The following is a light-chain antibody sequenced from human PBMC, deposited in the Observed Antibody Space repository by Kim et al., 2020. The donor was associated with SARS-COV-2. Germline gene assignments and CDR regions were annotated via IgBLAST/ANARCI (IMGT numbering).Light chain of an antibody. J-gene: IGKJ5*01. CDR3: QQANSIPIT. CDR2: TAS. Sequence: DIQMTQSPSSVSASVGDIVTINCRASQGINSWLAWYQQKPGKAPKFLISTASKLESGIPSSFIGSGSGTYFTLTISGLQPEEYATYSCQQANSIPITFGEGTRLEIK. CDR1: QGINSW. V-gene: IGKV1-12*01.